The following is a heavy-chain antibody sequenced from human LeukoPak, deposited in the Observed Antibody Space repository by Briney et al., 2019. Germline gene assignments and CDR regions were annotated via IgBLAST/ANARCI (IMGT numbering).Heavy chain of an antibody. CDR1: GGSISSYY. V-gene: IGHV4-59*01. D-gene: IGHD5-12*01. CDR3: ARDPGGYSGYGQGFDY. J-gene: IGHJ4*02. Sequence: SETLYLTCTVSGGSISSYYWSWIRQPPGKGLEWIGYIYYSGSTNYNPSLKSRVTISVDTSKNQFSLKLSSVTAADTAVYYCARDPGGYSGYGQGFDYWGQGTLVTVSS. CDR2: IYYSGST.